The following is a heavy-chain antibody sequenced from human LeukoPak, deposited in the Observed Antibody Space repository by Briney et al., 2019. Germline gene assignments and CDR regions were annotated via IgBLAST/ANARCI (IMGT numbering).Heavy chain of an antibody. Sequence: ASVKVSCKASGYTFTSYGISWVRQAPGQGLEWMGWISADNGNTDYAQKLQGRVTMTTDTSTSTAYMELRSLRSDDTAVYYCARDSSSAVAGTLWFDPWGQGTPVTVSS. D-gene: IGHD6-19*01. J-gene: IGHJ5*02. CDR1: GYTFTSYG. CDR2: ISADNGNT. V-gene: IGHV1-18*01. CDR3: ARDSSSAVAGTLWFDP.